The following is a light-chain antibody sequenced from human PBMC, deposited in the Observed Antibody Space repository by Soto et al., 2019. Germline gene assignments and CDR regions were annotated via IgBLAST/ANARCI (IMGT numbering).Light chain of an antibody. CDR2: AAS. CDR1: QDIAIY. V-gene: IGKV1-9*01. J-gene: IGKJ4*01. CDR3: QKLRMYPST. Sequence: IPLTPSPSSLSASVGYRFTITCRASQDIAIYLAWYQQTPGEAPKLLIYAASTLYGGVPSRFSGSGSGTDFALTITSLQAEDFATYYCQKLRMYPSTFGGGTTVAIK.